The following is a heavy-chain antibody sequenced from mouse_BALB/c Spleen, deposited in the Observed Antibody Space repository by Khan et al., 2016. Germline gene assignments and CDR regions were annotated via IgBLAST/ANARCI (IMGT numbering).Heavy chain of an antibody. CDR3: ARDLNWYSDV. Sequence: EVELVESGGGLVKPGGSLKLSCAASGFTFSDYYMYWVRQTPEKRLEWVATTSDGGSYTYYPDSVKGRLTISRDNAKNNLYLPMSSRKSEDTAMYYCARDLNWYSDVWGAGTTVTVSS. CDR2: TSDGGSYT. J-gene: IGHJ1*01. V-gene: IGHV5-4*02. CDR1: GFTFSDYY.